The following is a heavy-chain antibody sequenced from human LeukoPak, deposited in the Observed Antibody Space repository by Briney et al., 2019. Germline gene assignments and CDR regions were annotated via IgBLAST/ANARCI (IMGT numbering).Heavy chain of an antibody. V-gene: IGHV3-13*01. J-gene: IGHJ4*02. CDR3: VAFGDRDY. Sequence: GGSLRLSCAASGFTFSSYDMHWVRQATGKGLEWVSAISAAGDTYYLDSVKGRFTISRENAKNSLYLQMNSLRAGDTAVYYCVAFGDRDYWGQGTLVTGSS. CDR1: GFTFSSYD. CDR2: ISAAGDT. D-gene: IGHD2-21*02.